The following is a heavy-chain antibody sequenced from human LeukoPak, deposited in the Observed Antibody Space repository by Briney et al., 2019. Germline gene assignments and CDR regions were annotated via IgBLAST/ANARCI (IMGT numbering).Heavy chain of an antibody. CDR3: ARDFYVGSGRYFIGY. Sequence: PGGCLTLSCLAAGFTLSSYGMHWVRQPQARVREWVAFILYEGNNKYYAGFVKGRFTLSRDNSKNTLYLQVNSLRAEDTDVYECARDFYVGSGRYFIGYWGQGNLVTVSS. CDR2: ILYEGNNK. CDR1: GFTLSSYG. V-gene: IGHV3-30*02. J-gene: IGHJ4*02. D-gene: IGHD3-10*01.